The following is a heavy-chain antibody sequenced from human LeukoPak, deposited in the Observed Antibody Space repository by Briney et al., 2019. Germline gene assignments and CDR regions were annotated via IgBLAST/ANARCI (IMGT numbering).Heavy chain of an antibody. Sequence: PSETLSLTCTVSGVSISSYYWSWLRQPPGKGLEYIGYIYYTGSTNYNPSLKSRVTISVDTSKNQFSLKLSSVTAADTAVYYCARVGGFENWFDPWGQGTLVTVSS. V-gene: IGHV4-59*01. CDR3: ARVGGFENWFDP. CDR2: IYYTGST. CDR1: GVSISSYY. J-gene: IGHJ5*02. D-gene: IGHD3-16*01.